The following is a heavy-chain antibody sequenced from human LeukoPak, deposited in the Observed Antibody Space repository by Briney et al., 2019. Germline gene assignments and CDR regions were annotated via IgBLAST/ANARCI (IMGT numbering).Heavy chain of an antibody. CDR2: IKSKTDGGTT. D-gene: IGHD3-16*02. CDR1: GFTFSNAW. J-gene: IGHJ4*02. V-gene: IGHV3-15*01. CDR3: TTDEELYDYVWGSYPVLYYFDY. Sequence: GGSLRLSCAASGFTFSNAWMSWVRQAPGKGLEWVGRIKSKTDGGTTDYAAPVKGRFTISRDDSKNTLYLQMNSLKTEDTAVYYCTTDEELYDYVWGSYPVLYYFDYWGQGTLVTVSS.